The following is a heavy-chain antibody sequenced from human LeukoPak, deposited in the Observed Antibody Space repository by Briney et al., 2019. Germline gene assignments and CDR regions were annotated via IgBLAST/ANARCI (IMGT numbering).Heavy chain of an antibody. D-gene: IGHD3-22*01. CDR2: IVVGSGNT. CDR1: GFTFTSSA. CDR3: AAGLFYDSSGYYYDYYYYYMDV. Sequence: SVKVSCKAPGFTFTSSAMQWVRQARGQRLEWIGWIVVGSGNTNYAQKFQERVTITRDMSTSTAYMELSSLRSEDTAVYYCAAGLFYDSSGYYYDYYYYYMDVWGKGTTVTVSS. V-gene: IGHV1-58*02. J-gene: IGHJ6*03.